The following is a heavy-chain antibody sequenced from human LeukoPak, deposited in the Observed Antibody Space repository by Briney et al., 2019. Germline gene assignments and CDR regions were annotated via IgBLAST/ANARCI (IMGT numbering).Heavy chain of an antibody. D-gene: IGHD5-18*01. Sequence: SETLSLTCNVSGFSISSGHYWGWVRHPPGAGLAWIGSVYQSGTTYYNPSLKSRVTTSVDMSKNQFSLRLRPVTAADTAVYYCARIFIRNGYSSYFDCWGQGTLVTVSS. CDR2: VYQSGTT. CDR1: GFSISSGHY. J-gene: IGHJ4*02. CDR3: ARIFIRNGYSSYFDC. V-gene: IGHV4-38-2*02.